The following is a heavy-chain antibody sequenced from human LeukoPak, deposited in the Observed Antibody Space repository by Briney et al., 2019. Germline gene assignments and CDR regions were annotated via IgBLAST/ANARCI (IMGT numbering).Heavy chain of an antibody. CDR3: ARDLDPYYFDY. Sequence: PSETLSLTCAVYGGSFSGYYWSWIRQPPGKGLEWIGEINHSGSTNYNPSLKSRVTISVDTSKNQFSLKLSSVTAADTAVYYCARDLDPYYFDYWGQGTLVTVSS. V-gene: IGHV4-34*01. CDR1: GGSFSGYY. CDR2: INHSGST. J-gene: IGHJ4*02.